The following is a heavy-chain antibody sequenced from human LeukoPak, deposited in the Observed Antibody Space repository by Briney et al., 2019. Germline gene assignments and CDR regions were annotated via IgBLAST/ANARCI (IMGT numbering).Heavy chain of an antibody. V-gene: IGHV4-30-2*01. CDR3: ARAILNYYYYGIDV. CDR1: GGPFSSGCYA. CDR2: IYQSGST. Sequence: SQTLSLTCTVSGGPFSSGCYAWSWIPQPSGKGLEWSGYIYQSGSTFYNPSLKSRVTLSGDRSKNQFSLKLSSVTAADTAVYYCARAILNYYYYGIDVWGKGTTVTVSS. J-gene: IGHJ6*04.